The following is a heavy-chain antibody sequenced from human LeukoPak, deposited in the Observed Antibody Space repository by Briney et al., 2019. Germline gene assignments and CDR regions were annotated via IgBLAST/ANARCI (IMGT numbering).Heavy chain of an antibody. V-gene: IGHV4-39*01. D-gene: IGHD2-15*01. CDR2: IYYSGST. J-gene: IGHJ5*02. CDR1: GGSISSSSYY. CDR3: ARHGSGSVVPVGFDP. Sequence: PSETLSLTCTVSGGSISSSSYYWGWIRQPPGKGLEWIGSIYYSGSTYYNPSLKSRVTISVDTSKNQFSLKLTSVTAADTAVYYCARHGSGSVVPVGFDPWGQGTLVTVSS.